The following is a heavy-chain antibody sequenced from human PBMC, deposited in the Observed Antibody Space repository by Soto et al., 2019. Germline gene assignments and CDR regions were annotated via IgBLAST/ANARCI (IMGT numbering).Heavy chain of an antibody. CDR1: GGSISSYY. Sequence: QVQLQESGPGLVKPSETLSLTCTGSGGSISSYYWSWIRQPAGKGLEWIGRIYTSGSTNYNPSLKSRVNRSEDPSKNQFSLKPSAVTAADTAGYYCARVHFDCSSTSCYRDYYGMAVWGKGSTVTASS. CDR3: ARVHFDCSSTSCYRDYYGMAV. CDR2: IYTSGST. D-gene: IGHD2-2*01. V-gene: IGHV4-4*07. J-gene: IGHJ6*04.